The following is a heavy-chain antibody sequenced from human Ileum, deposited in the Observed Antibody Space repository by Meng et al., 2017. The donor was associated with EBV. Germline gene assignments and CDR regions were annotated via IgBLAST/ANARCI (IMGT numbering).Heavy chain of an antibody. J-gene: IGHJ4*02. CDR2: IYHSGST. CDR3: ARADKVRFDY. Sequence: AHMQGSGPGPLKPSGTLFLTCAVSGGSMSSTNWWSWVRQPPGKGLEWIGEIYHSGSTKYNPSLKSRVSISVDKSKNQFSLKLSSVTAADTAVYYCARADKVRFDYWGQGTLVTVSS. CDR1: GGSMSSTNW. V-gene: IGHV4-4*02.